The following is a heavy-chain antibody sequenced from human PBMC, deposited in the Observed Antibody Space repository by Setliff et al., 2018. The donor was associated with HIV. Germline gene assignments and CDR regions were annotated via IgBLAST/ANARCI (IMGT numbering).Heavy chain of an antibody. D-gene: IGHD2-21*01. CDR2: IIPLFGSA. V-gene: IGHV1-69*13. CDR3: AVVNKVTDFEY. Sequence: GASVKVSCKTSGGTFSSYSITWVRQAPGQGLEWMGGIIPLFGSADYAQRFQGRVTITADESTSTAYMELTSLRSEDTAMYYCAVVNKVTDFEYWGQGTLVTVSS. CDR1: GGTFSSYS. J-gene: IGHJ4*02.